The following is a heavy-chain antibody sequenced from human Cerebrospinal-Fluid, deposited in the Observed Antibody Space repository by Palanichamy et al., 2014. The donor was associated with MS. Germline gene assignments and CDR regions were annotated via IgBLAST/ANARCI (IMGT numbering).Heavy chain of an antibody. Sequence: EVQLVESGGGLVRPARSLRLSCTASGFTFEDYDMSWVRQAPGKGLEWVGFIRSKAYSGTVEYAASVKGRITISRDNSKSIVYLQLNSLKTEDTAVYYCTRDGYMLAVAGAFDYWGQGTLVTVSS. D-gene: IGHD6-19*01. J-gene: IGHJ4*02. CDR1: GFTFEDYD. CDR2: IRSKAYSGTV. V-gene: IGHV3-49*04. CDR3: TRDGYMLAVAGAFDY.